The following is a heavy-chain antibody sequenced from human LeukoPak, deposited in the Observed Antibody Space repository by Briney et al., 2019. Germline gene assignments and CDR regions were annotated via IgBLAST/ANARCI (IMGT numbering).Heavy chain of an antibody. D-gene: IGHD6-19*01. CDR2: ISSDGSNT. Sequence: GGSLRLSCAVSGFTFSSYWMDWVRQAPGKGLVWVSRISSDGSNTAYADSVKGRFTISRDNAKNTLYLQMSSLRAEDTAVYYCAKRGDGGAWYDYWGQGTLVIVSS. CDR3: AKRGDGGAWYDY. CDR1: GFTFSSYW. V-gene: IGHV3-74*01. J-gene: IGHJ4*02.